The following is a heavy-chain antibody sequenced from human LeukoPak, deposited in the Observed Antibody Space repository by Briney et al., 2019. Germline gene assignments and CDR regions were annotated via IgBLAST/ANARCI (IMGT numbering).Heavy chain of an antibody. CDR3: ASWAVSDGSAYWHDI. J-gene: IGHJ3*02. D-gene: IGHD3-22*01. CDR1: GFTLSAYA. V-gene: IGHV3-23*01. Sequence: GGSLRPSCAAHGFTLSAYAMSWVRQAPGKGLEWVSALRGADERTYYADLVKGRFTISRDLSKNTLSLQMNSLRAEDTAVYYCASWAVSDGSAYWHDIWGQGTMVTVSS. CDR2: LRGADERT.